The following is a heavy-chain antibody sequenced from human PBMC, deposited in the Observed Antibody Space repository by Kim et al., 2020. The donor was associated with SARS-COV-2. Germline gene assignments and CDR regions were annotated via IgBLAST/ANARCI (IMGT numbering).Heavy chain of an antibody. CDR3: ARLRIVVVTALRYFDI. D-gene: IGHD2-21*02. Sequence: SETLSLTCAVYGGSFSGYYWSWIRQPPGKGLEWIGEINHSGSTNYNPSLKSRVTISVDTSKNQFSLKLSSVTAADTAVYYCARLRIVVVTALRYFDIWGQGTMVTVSS. J-gene: IGHJ3*02. CDR2: INHSGST. CDR1: GGSFSGYY. V-gene: IGHV4-34*01.